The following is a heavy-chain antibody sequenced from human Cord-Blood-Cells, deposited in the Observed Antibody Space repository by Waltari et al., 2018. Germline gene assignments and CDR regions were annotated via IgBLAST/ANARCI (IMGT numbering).Heavy chain of an antibody. J-gene: IGHJ6*02. CDR1: GGTFSSYA. D-gene: IGHD3-16*01. CDR2: KIAIFEAE. CDR3: GGGDREYYYSCGMDV. Sequence: QVQLVQSGAEVTKPGSSVKVSCKASGGTFSSYAISWVRQAPGQGLERRGGKIAIFEAENEEQRSEGRDQITARKAKRPDDMGVSGCGYEDTGVDYCGGGDREYYYSCGMDVWGQGATVTVS. V-gene: IGHV1-69*06.